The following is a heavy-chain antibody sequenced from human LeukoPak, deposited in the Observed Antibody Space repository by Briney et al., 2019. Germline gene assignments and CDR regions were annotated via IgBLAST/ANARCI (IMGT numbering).Heavy chain of an antibody. Sequence: GGSLKLSCAASGFTFSSYSMNWVRQAPGKGLEWVSSISSSSSYIYYADSVKGRFTISRDNAKNSLYLQMNSLRAEDTAVYYCARDHRGYCSGGSCYYYCMDVWGKGTTVTVSS. V-gene: IGHV3-21*01. CDR3: ARDHRGYCSGGSCYYYCMDV. CDR1: GFTFSSYS. D-gene: IGHD2-15*01. J-gene: IGHJ6*03. CDR2: ISSSSSYI.